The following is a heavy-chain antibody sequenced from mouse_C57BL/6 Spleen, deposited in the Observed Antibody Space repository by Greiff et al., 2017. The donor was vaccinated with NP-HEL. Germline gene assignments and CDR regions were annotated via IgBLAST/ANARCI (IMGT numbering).Heavy chain of an antibody. D-gene: IGHD2-4*01. J-gene: IGHJ3*01. CDR3: ASGDDYDGRFAY. CDR2: IWGVGST. Sequence: VQLKESGPGLVAPSQRLSITCTVSGFSFTSYGVDWVRQSPGKGLEWLGVIWGVGSTNYNSALKSRLSISKDNSKSQVFIKMNSLQTDDTAMYYCASGDDYDGRFAYWGQGTLVAVSA. CDR1: GFSFTSYG. V-gene: IGHV2-6*01.